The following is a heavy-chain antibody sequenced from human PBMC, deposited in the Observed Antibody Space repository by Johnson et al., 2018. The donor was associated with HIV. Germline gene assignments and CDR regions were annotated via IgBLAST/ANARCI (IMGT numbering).Heavy chain of an antibody. Sequence: QVQPVESGGGLVKPGGSLRLSCAASGFTFSDYYMSWIRQAPGKGLEWVSYISYSASSMFYAASLQGRFTISRDNAKNSLYLPMNYLRVEDTAVYYCARLERLGGLSRVLDMWGQGTMVTVSS. D-gene: IGHD6-19*01. CDR2: ISYSASSM. CDR3: ARLERLGGLSRVLDM. CDR1: GFTFSDYY. V-gene: IGHV3-11*04. J-gene: IGHJ3*02.